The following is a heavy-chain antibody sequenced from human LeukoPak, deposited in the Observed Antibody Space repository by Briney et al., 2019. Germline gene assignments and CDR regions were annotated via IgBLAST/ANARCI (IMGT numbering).Heavy chain of an antibody. CDR2: ISSSGSTI. CDR1: GFTFSDYY. Sequence: GGSLRLSCAASGFTFSDYYMSWIRQAPGKGLEWVSYISSSGSTIYYADSVKGRFTISRDNAKNPLYLQMNSLRAEDTAVYYCAREVDDSSGYYYLSTWGQGTLVTVSS. V-gene: IGHV3-11*01. J-gene: IGHJ4*02. D-gene: IGHD3-22*01. CDR3: AREVDDSSGYYYLST.